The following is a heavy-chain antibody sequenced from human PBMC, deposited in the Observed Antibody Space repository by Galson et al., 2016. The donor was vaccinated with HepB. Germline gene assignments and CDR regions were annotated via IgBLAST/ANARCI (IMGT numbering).Heavy chain of an antibody. Sequence: LSLTCTFSGDYTTSGTYYWNWIRQSAGKRLEWIGRIYPSGTTNYNPSLKSRVTISLDTSNNQFSLKLDSVTGADTAVYYCARGFTYWGQGTLVIVSS. CDR2: IYPSGTT. CDR3: ARGFTY. J-gene: IGHJ4*02. CDR1: GDYTTSGTYY. V-gene: IGHV4-61*02.